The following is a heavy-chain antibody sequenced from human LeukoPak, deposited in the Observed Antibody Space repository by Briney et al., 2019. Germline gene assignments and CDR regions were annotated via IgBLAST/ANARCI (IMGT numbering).Heavy chain of an antibody. CDR3: ARHGDGDYVGYYYYYGMDV. CDR2: IYPGDSDT. CDR1: GYSFTSYW. J-gene: IGHJ6*02. V-gene: IGHV5-51*01. D-gene: IGHD4-17*01. Sequence: GESLKISCKGSGYSFTSYWIGWVCQMPGKGLEWMGIIYPGDSDTRYSPSFQGQVTISADKSISTAYLQWSSLKASDTAMYYCARHGDGDYVGYYYYYGMDVWGQGTTVTVSS.